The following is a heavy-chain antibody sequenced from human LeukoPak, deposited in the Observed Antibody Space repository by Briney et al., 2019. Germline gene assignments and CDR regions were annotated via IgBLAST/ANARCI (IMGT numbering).Heavy chain of an antibody. CDR3: ARSGYYYDSSGSGIDS. J-gene: IGHJ4*02. V-gene: IGHV5-51*01. D-gene: IGHD3-22*01. Sequence: GESLKISCEGSGYTFTSYWIAWVRQMPGKGLEWMGIIYPGDSDTRYSPSFQGQVTISADKSISTAYLQWSSLKASDTAMYYCARSGYYYDSSGSGIDSWGQGTLVTVSS. CDR1: GYTFTSYW. CDR2: IYPGDSDT.